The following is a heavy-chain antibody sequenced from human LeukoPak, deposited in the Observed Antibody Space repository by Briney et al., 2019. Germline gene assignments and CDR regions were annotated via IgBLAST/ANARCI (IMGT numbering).Heavy chain of an antibody. Sequence: SETLSLTCAVSGGSFSGYYWSWIRQPPGKGLEWMGEISHSGSTNYNPSLKSRVTISVDTSKNQFSLKLSSVTAADTAVYYCARGRATYDFWSGQKIDYWGQGTLVTVSS. V-gene: IGHV4-34*01. J-gene: IGHJ4*02. CDR1: GGSFSGYY. CDR2: ISHSGST. CDR3: ARGRATYDFWSGQKIDY. D-gene: IGHD3-3*01.